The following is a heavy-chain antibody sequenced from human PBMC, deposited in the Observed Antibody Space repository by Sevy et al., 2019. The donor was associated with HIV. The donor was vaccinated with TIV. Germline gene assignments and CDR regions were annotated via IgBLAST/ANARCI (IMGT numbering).Heavy chain of an antibody. D-gene: IGHD1-26*01. CDR2: IYYNGHI. CDR3: AGENAWGRGYS. Sequence: SETLSLTCTVSGGSITSLYWNWIRQPPGKGLEWIANIYYNGHINYNPSLKSRVTLSLDTSKNQFSLRLSSVTAADTAMYYCAGENAWGRGYSWGQGTLVRLL. CDR1: GGSITSLY. J-gene: IGHJ4*02. V-gene: IGHV4-59*08.